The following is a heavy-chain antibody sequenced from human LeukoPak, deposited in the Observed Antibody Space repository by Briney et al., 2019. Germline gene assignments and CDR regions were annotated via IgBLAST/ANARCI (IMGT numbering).Heavy chain of an antibody. Sequence: GGSLRLSCAASGFTFSSYGMHWVRQAPGKGLEWVAVISYDGSNKYYADSVKGRFTISRDNSKNTLYLQMNSLRAEDTAVYYCAKDRGGSSSWYQEESAFDIWGQGTMVTVSS. J-gene: IGHJ3*02. V-gene: IGHV3-30*18. CDR1: GFTFSSYG. CDR3: AKDRGGSSSWYQEESAFDI. CDR2: ISYDGSNK. D-gene: IGHD6-13*01.